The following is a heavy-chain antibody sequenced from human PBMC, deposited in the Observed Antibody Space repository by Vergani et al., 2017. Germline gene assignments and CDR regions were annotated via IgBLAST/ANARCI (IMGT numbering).Heavy chain of an antibody. CDR3: AKEAHGSGWGYYFDY. J-gene: IGHJ4*02. D-gene: IGHD6-19*01. Sequence: QVQLVESGGGVVQPGRSLRLSCAASGFTFSSYGMHWVRQAPGKGLEWVAVISYDGSNKYYADSGKGRFTISRDNSKNTLYLQMNSLRAEDTAVYYCAKEAHGSGWGYYFDYWGQGTLVTVSS. V-gene: IGHV3-30*18. CDR2: ISYDGSNK. CDR1: GFTFSSYG.